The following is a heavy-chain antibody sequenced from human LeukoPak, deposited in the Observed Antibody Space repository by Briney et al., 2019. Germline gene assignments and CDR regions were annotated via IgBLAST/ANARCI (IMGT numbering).Heavy chain of an antibody. Sequence: GGSLRLSCAASGFTFSSYAMHWVRQAPGKGLEWVSSISSSSSYIYYADSAKGRFTISRDNAKNSLYLQMSSLRAEDTAVYYCARDLLLWFGGSNYYYGMDVWGQGTTVTVSS. J-gene: IGHJ6*02. CDR1: GFTFSSYA. CDR2: ISSSSSYI. CDR3: ARDLLLWFGGSNYYYGMDV. V-gene: IGHV3-21*01. D-gene: IGHD3-10*01.